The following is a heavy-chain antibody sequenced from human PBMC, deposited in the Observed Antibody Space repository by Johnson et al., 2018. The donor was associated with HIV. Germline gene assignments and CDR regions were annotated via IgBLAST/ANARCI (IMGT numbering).Heavy chain of an antibody. J-gene: IGHJ3*02. CDR1: GFTFSSYA. CDR2: ISYDGSNK. Sequence: QVQLVESGGGLVQPGGSLRLSCAASGFTFSSYAMHWVRQAPGKGLEWVAVISYDGSNKYYADSVKGRFTISRDNSKNTLYLQMNSLRAEDTAVYFCAKDSLVMAATPGALDIWGQGTRVTVSS. CDR3: AKDSLVMAATPGALDI. V-gene: IGHV3-30-3*01. D-gene: IGHD1-26*01.